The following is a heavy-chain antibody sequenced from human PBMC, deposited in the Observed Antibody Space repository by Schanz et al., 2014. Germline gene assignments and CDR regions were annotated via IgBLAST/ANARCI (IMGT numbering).Heavy chain of an antibody. CDR1: GYTFTDYG. Sequence: QVQLVQSGGEMKKPGASVKVSCKASGYTFTDYGLSWVRQAPGQGLEWMGIINPSGGGTSYALRFQDRVTVTRDTSRSTVYMELSSLRSEDTAVYYCARDGVDAAAGGNYWGQGTLXTVSS. CDR3: ARDGVDAAAGGNY. V-gene: IGHV1-46*03. D-gene: IGHD6-13*01. J-gene: IGHJ4*02. CDR2: INPSGGGT.